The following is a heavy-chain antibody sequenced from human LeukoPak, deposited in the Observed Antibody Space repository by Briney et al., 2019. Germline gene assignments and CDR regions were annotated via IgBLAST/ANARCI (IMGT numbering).Heavy chain of an antibody. D-gene: IGHD6-13*01. J-gene: IGHJ4*02. CDR2: ISGSGDST. Sequence: GGSLRLSCAASGFTFSSYAMSWVRQAPGKGLEWVSAISGSGDSTYYADSVKGRFTISRDNSKNTLYLQMNSLRAEDTAVYYCAKLIGSSWSFDYWGQGTLVTVSS. CDR3: AKLIGSSWSFDY. CDR1: GFTFSSYA. V-gene: IGHV3-23*01.